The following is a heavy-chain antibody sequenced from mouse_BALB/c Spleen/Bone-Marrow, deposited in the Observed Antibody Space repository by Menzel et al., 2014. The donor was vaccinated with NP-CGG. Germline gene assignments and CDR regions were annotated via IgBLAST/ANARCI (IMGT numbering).Heavy chain of an antibody. CDR1: GFTFTDYY. J-gene: IGHJ1*01. V-gene: IGHV7-3*02. CDR3: KKEVTTAIHWYFDV. Sequence: EVKLVESGGGLVQPGDSLRLSCATSGFTFTDYYMSWVRQPPGKALEWLGFIRNKANGYTTEYSASVKGRFTISRDNSQNKLYHQMNTLRDKDSATYYGKKEVTTAIHWYFDVRGAGTTVTVSS. CDR2: IRNKANGYTT. D-gene: IGHD1-2*01.